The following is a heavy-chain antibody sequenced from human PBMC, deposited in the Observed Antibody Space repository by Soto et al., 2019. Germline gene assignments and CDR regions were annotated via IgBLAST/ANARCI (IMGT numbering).Heavy chain of an antibody. D-gene: IGHD3-16*01. J-gene: IGHJ4*02. V-gene: IGHV3-9*01. Sequence: EVQLVESGGGLVQPGRSLRLSCVASGFTFDDYVMHWVRQVPGKGLEWVSGISWNSGNIDYADSVKGRFTISRDNAMNSLYLQMNSLRPEDKAIYYCASGLSAVPSSLDYWGQGTLVTVSS. CDR2: ISWNSGNI. CDR1: GFTFDDYV. CDR3: ASGLSAVPSSLDY.